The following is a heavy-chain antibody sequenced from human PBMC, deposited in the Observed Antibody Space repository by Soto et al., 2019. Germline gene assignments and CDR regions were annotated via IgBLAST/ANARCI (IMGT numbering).Heavy chain of an antibody. CDR1: GVSITSYY. CDR2: IFASGST. Sequence: SETLSLTCNVSGVSITSYYWNWIRQPAGKGPEWIGHIFASGSTYYNPSLRSRVSMSVDTSKNQFSLKVTSVTAADTAVYYGAALAPAIFYAMDVWGQGTTVTVSS. D-gene: IGHD2-2*01. CDR3: AALAPAIFYAMDV. V-gene: IGHV4-4*07. J-gene: IGHJ6*02.